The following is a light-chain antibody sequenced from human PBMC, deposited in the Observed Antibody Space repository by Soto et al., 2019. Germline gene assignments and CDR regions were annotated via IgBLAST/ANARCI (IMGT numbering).Light chain of an antibody. J-gene: IGLJ2*01. CDR1: XXXVGGYNY. CDR3: SSYTSSSTLV. V-gene: IGLV2-14*01. Sequence: QSVLTQPASVSGSXGXSITIXXXXXXXXVGGYNYVSWYQQHPGKAPKLMIYDVSNRPSGVSNRFSGSKSGNTASLTISGLQAEDEADYYCSSYTSSSTLVFGGGTKLTVL. CDR2: DVS.